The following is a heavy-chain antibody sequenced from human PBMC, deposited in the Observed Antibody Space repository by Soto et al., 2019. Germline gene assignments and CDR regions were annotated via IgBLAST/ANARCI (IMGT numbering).Heavy chain of an antibody. CDR3: ARESRYCSGGSCYFLPGIDY. CDR1: GGTFSSYA. V-gene: IGHV1-69*12. CDR2: ITPIFGTA. D-gene: IGHD2-15*01. Sequence: QVQLVQSGAEVKKPGSSVKVSCKASGGTFSSYAISWVRQAPRQGLEWMGGITPIFGTANYAQKFQGRVTITADESTSTAYMELSSLRSEDTAVYYCARESRYCSGGSCYFLPGIDYWGQGTLVTVSS. J-gene: IGHJ4*02.